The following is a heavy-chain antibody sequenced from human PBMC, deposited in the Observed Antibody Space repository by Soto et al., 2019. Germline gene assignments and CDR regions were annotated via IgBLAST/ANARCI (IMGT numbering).Heavy chain of an antibody. CDR2: IYWDDDK. Sequence: QITLKESGPTLVRPAKTLTLTCDFSGFSLSTYHMGVAWIRQPPGKALEWLALIYWDDDKRYSPSLKDRLAISKGTSSNKVVLTITNVDPGDTATYFCAHAGDYDLLTFDLWGPGTLVTVSA. V-gene: IGHV2-5*02. D-gene: IGHD4-17*01. CDR1: GFSLSTYHMG. J-gene: IGHJ4*02. CDR3: AHAGDYDLLTFDL.